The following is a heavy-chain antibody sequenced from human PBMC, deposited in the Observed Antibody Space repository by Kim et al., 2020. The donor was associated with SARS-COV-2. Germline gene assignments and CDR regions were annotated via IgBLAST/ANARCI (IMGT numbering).Heavy chain of an antibody. CDR3: ARSLLWFGESIYAFDI. Sequence: GGSLRLSCAASGFTFSSYEMNWVRQAPGKGLEWVSYISSSGSTIYYADSVKGRFTISRDNAKNSLYLQMNSLRAEDTAVYYCARSLLWFGESIYAFDIWGQGTMVTVSS. CDR2: ISSSGSTI. V-gene: IGHV3-48*03. CDR1: GFTFSSYE. J-gene: IGHJ3*02. D-gene: IGHD3-10*01.